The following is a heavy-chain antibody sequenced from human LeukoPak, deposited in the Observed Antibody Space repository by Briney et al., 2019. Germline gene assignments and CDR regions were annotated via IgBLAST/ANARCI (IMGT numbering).Heavy chain of an antibody. V-gene: IGHV3-21*01. J-gene: IGHJ5*02. D-gene: IGHD6-13*01. CDR3: ARAGIAAAGTAWNP. Sequence: GGSLRLSCAASGFTFSSYWMSWVRQAPGKGLEWVSSISSSSSYIYYADSVKGRFTISRDNAKNSLYLQMNSLRAEDTAVYYCARAGIAAAGTAWNPWGQGTLVTVSS. CDR1: GFTFSSYW. CDR2: ISSSSSYI.